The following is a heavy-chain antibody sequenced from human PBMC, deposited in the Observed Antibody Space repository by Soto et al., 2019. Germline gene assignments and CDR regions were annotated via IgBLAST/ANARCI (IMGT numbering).Heavy chain of an antibody. D-gene: IGHD2-15*01. Sequence: QMHLQQSGPGLVKPSETLSLTCTVAGSSMSSSAYYWGWIRQPPGKGLEWIGSVYYTGITDYKSSLASRVSISADTSKNQFSLSLHSLSAADTAIYFCARQGRPGYCTGGNCYPTFDIWGPGTMVTVSS. CDR2: VYYTGIT. CDR3: ARQGRPGYCTGGNCYPTFDI. J-gene: IGHJ3*02. CDR1: GSSMSSSAYY. V-gene: IGHV4-39*01.